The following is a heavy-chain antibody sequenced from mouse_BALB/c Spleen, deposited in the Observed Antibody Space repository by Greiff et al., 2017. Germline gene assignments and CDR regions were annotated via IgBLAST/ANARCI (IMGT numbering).Heavy chain of an antibody. Sequence: QVQLQQPGAELVRPGASVKLSCKASGYTFTSYWINWVKQRPGQGLEWIGNIYPSDSYTNYNQKFKDKATLTVDKSSSTAYMQLSSPTSEDSAVYYCTKSTMITTRYAMDYWGQGTLVTVSS. D-gene: IGHD2-4*01. J-gene: IGHJ4*01. CDR1: GYTFTSYW. V-gene: IGHV1-69*02. CDR3: TKSTMITTRYAMDY. CDR2: IYPSDSYT.